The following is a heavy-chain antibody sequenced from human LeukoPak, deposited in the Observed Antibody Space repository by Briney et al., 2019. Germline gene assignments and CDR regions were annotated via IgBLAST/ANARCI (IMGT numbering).Heavy chain of an antibody. CDR2: IEQDGSEK. CDR3: ATEIVVVPAVIHYFDY. V-gene: IGHV3-7*01. J-gene: IGHJ4*02. D-gene: IGHD2-2*01. Sequence: GGSLRLSCAASGFTFSSYWMSWVRQAPGKGLEWVANIEQDGSEKYYVDSVKGRFTISRDNAKNSLYLQMNSLRAEDTAVYYCATEIVVVPAVIHYFDYWGQGTLVTVSS. CDR1: GFTFSSYW.